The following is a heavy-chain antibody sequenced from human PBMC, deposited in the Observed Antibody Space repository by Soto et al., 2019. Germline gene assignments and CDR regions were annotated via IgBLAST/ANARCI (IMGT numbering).Heavy chain of an antibody. D-gene: IGHD6-13*01. CDR3: AKGPRSGIAAAIVS. J-gene: IGHJ4*02. Sequence: GGSLRLSCAASGFAFDDYAMHWVRQAPGKGLEWVSGISWNSGSIGYADSVKGRFTISRDNAKNSLYLQMNSLRAEDTALYYCAKGPRSGIAAAIVSWGQGTLVTVSS. V-gene: IGHV3-9*01. CDR2: ISWNSGSI. CDR1: GFAFDDYA.